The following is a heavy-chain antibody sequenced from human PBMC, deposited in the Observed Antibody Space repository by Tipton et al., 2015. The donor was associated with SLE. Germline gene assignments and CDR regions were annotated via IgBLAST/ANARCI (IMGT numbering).Heavy chain of an antibody. CDR3: ARDPGVYYYYGMDV. V-gene: IGHV4-38-2*02. J-gene: IGHJ6*02. Sequence: TLSLTCAVSGYSISSGYYWGWIRQPPGKGLEWIGSIYHSGSTYYADSVKGRFTISRDNSKNTLYLQMNSLRAEDTAVYYCARDPGVYYYYGMDVWGQGTTVTVSS. CDR1: GYSISSGYY. D-gene: IGHD7-27*01. CDR2: IYHSGST.